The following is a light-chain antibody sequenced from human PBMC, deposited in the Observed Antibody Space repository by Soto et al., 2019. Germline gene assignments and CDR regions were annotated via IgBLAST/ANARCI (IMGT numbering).Light chain of an antibody. J-gene: IGLJ2*01. CDR1: SSDVGSYNL. CDR3: CSDAGSSTDVV. V-gene: IGLV2-23*01. Sequence: QSVLTQPASVSGSPGQSITISCTGTSSDVGSYNLVSWYQQHPGKAPKLMIYEGSKRPSGVSNRFSGSKSGNTASLTISGRQAEDEADYYCCSDAGSSTDVVFGGGTKVTVL. CDR2: EGS.